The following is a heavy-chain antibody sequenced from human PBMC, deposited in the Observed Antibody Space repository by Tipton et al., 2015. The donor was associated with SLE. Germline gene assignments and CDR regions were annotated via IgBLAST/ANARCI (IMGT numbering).Heavy chain of an antibody. J-gene: IGHJ6*02. V-gene: IGHV3-21*01. CDR1: GFTFSSYS. Sequence: GSLRLSCAASGFTFSSYSMNWVRQAPGKGLEWVSSISSSSSYIYYADSVKGRFTISRDNAKNSLYLQMNSLRAEDTAVYYCARGNFWSGFGMDVWGQGTTVTVSS. D-gene: IGHD3-3*01. CDR2: ISSSSSYI. CDR3: ARGNFWSGFGMDV.